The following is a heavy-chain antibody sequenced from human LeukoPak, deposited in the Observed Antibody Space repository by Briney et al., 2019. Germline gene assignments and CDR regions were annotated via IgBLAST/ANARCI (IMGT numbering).Heavy chain of an antibody. J-gene: IGHJ4*02. Sequence: SETLSLTCTVSGGSISSYYWSWIRQPPGKGLEWIGYIYYSGSTNYNPSLKSRVTISVDTSKNQFSLKLSSVIAADTAVYYCASSSYCGGDCYDFDYWGQGTLVTVSS. CDR1: GGSISSYY. CDR2: IYYSGST. V-gene: IGHV4-59*01. D-gene: IGHD2-21*02. CDR3: ASSSYCGGDCYDFDY.